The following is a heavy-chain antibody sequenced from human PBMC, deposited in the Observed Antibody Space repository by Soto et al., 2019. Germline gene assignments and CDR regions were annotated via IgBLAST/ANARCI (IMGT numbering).Heavy chain of an antibody. D-gene: IGHD1-7*01. J-gene: IGHJ5*02. CDR2: IDPSDSYT. V-gene: IGHV5-10-1*01. CDR3: ARHWYSWNYKNWFDP. Sequence: GESLKISCKGSGYSFTSYWISWVRQMPGKGLEWMGRIDPSDSYTNYSPSFQGHVTISADKSISTAYLQWSSLKASDTAMYYCARHWYSWNYKNWFDPWGQGXLVTVSS. CDR1: GYSFTSYW.